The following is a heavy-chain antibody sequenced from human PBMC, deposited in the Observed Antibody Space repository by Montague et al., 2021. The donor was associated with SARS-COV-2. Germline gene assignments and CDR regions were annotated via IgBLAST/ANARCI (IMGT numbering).Heavy chain of an antibody. Sequence: SLRLSCPASGFTFSNYDMNWVRQAPGKGPEWISYISTSAYTTSYAGSVKGRFTIPRDNGKNSLYLQMNSLRVEDTAVYYCTRDYRSIVGDGLDIWGQGTKVTVSS. V-gene: IGHV3-48*03. CDR2: ISTSAYTT. CDR3: TRDYRSIVGDGLDI. D-gene: IGHD3-16*02. CDR1: GFTFSNYD. J-gene: IGHJ3*02.